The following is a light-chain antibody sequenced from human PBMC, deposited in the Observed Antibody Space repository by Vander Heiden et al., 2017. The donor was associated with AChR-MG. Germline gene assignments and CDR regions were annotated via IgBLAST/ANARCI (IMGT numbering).Light chain of an antibody. CDR1: SLRSDY. CDR2: GKN. J-gene: IGLJ2*01. CDR3: NSRDSSGNHLV. Sequence: SSELTQAPAVSVALGQTVRFTCQGDSLRSDYASWYQQKPGQAPILVIYGKNNRPSGIPDRFSGSSSGNTASLTITGAQAEDEADYYCNSRDSSGNHLVFGGGTKLTVL. V-gene: IGLV3-19*01.